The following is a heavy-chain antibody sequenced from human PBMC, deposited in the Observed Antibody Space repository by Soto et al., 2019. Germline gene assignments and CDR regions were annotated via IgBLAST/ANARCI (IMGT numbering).Heavy chain of an antibody. D-gene: IGHD4-17*01. CDR1: GGSISSGGYY. CDR3: ASSYGDSMVDY. V-gene: IGHV4-31*03. CDR2: IYYSGST. Sequence: PSETLSLTCTVSGGSISSGGYYWSWIRQHPGKGLEWIGYIYYSGSTYYNPSLKGRVTISVDTSKNQFSLKLSSVTAADTAVYYCASSYGDSMVDYWGQGTLVTVSS. J-gene: IGHJ4*02.